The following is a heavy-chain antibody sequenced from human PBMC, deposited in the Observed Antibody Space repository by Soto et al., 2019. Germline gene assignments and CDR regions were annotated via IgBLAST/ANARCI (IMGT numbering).Heavy chain of an antibody. CDR3: AKSDGDSRTYFDY. J-gene: IGHJ4*02. CDR1: GFTFSSYA. Sequence: GGSLRLSCAASGFTFSSYAMTWVRQAPGKGLEWVSVISGSGGSTHYADSVKGRFTISRDNSKNTLYLQMNSLRAEDTAVYYCAKSDGDSRTYFDYWGQGTLVTVSS. D-gene: IGHD4-17*01. V-gene: IGHV3-23*01. CDR2: ISGSGGST.